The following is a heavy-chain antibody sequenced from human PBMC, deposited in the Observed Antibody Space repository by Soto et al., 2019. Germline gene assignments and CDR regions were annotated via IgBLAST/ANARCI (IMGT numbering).Heavy chain of an antibody. V-gene: IGHV4-34*01. CDR1: GGSFSGYY. Sequence: SETLSLTCAVYGGSFSGYYWSWIRQPPGKGLEWIGEINHSGSTNYNPSLKSRVTISVHTSKNQFSLKLSSVTAADTAVYYCATMKRSGSYYIDYWGQGTLVTVSS. CDR3: ATMKRSGSYYIDY. CDR2: INHSGST. D-gene: IGHD3-10*01. J-gene: IGHJ4*02.